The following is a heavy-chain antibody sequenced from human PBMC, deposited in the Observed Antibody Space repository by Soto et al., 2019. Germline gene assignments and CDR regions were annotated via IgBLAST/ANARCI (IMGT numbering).Heavy chain of an antibody. D-gene: IGHD5-18*01. V-gene: IGHV3-20*04. CDR2: INWNGGST. CDR3: ARDQRGYSYGYDDY. Sequence: EVQLVESGGGVVRPGGSLRLSCTASGFTFDDDGMSWVRQAPGKGLEWVSGINWNGGSTGYADSGKGRFTISRDNAKNSLYLQMNSLRAEDTALYYCARDQRGYSYGYDDYWGQGTLVTVSS. J-gene: IGHJ4*02. CDR1: GFTFDDDG.